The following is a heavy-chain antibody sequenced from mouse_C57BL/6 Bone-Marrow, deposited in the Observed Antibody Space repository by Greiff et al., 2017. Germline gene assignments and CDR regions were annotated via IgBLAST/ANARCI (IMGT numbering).Heavy chain of an antibody. V-gene: IGHV1-82*01. CDR3: ASNYDFAY. CDR2: IYPGDGDT. J-gene: IGHJ3*01. CDR1: GYAFSSSW. D-gene: IGHD1-1*01. Sequence: QVQLQQSGPELVKPGASVKISCKASGYAFSSSWMNWVKQRPGKGLEWIGRIYPGDGDTNYNGKFKGKATLTADKSSSTAYMQLSSLTSEDSAVYFCASNYDFAYWGQGTLVTGSA.